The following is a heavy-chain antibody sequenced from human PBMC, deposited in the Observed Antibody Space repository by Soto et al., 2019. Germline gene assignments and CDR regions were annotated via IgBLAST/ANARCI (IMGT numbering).Heavy chain of an antibody. V-gene: IGHV4-34*01. CDR3: ARQPPRGYCSGGSCYSVSYFDY. Sequence: SETLSLTCAVYGGSFSGYYWSWLRQPPGKGRRWIGEINHSGSTNYNPSLKSRVTISVDTSKNQFSLKLSSVTAADTAVYYCARQPPRGYCSGGSCYSVSYFDYWGQGTLVTVSS. D-gene: IGHD2-15*01. J-gene: IGHJ4*02. CDR1: GGSFSGYY. CDR2: INHSGST.